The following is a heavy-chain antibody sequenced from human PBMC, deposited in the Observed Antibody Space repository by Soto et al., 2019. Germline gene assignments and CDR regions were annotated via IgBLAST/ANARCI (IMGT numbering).Heavy chain of an antibody. D-gene: IGHD6-13*01. CDR1: GFTFSTSG. V-gene: IGHV3-30*18. CDR3: AKDWGSSGWYNWFDP. CDR2: ISHDGSVT. J-gene: IGHJ5*02. Sequence: QVQMVESGGGVVQPGTSLRLSCATSGFTFSTSGMHWVRQAPGKGLEWVAMISHDGSVTYYTDSVQGRFTISRDTPKNTLYLQMNSLRDEDTAIYYWAKDWGSSGWYNWFDPWGQGTRVTVS.